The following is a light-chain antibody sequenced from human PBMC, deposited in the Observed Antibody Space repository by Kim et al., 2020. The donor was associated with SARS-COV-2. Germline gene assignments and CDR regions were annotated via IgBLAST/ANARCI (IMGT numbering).Light chain of an antibody. CDR2: GAS. V-gene: IGKV1-12*01. Sequence: DIQMTQSPSSVSASVGDRVTITCRASQSVDTSLAWYQQQPGRGPKLLIYGASNLESGVPSRFKGSGTGTNFTLTISSLQSEDFSTFYCQQAIDFPLTFGPGTKVDIK. J-gene: IGKJ3*01. CDR3: QQAIDFPLT. CDR1: QSVDTS.